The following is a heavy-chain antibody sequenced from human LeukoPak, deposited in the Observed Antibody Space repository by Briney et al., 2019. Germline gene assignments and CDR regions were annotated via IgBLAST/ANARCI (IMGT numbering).Heavy chain of an antibody. V-gene: IGHV3-74*01. J-gene: IGHJ4*02. CDR2: INSDGSST. CDR3: ARGPWSSGWYFDY. D-gene: IGHD6-19*01. CDR1: GFTFSSYW. Sequence: GRSLRLSCAASGFTFSSYWMHWVRQAPGKGLVWVSRINSDGSSTSYADSVKGRFTISRDNAKNTLYLQMNSLRAEDTAVYYCARGPWSSGWYFDYWGQGTLVTVSS.